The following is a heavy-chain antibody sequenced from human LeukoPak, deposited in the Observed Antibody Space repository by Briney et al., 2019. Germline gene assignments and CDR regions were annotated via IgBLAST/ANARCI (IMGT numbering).Heavy chain of an antibody. Sequence: EGSLRLSCAASGFTFSNYWMHWVRQAPGKELVRVSRIDTDGNSTRYADSVKGRFTISRDNSKDTLYLQMNSLRAEDTAVYYCGRVAPGGRHIDYWGQGTLVTVSS. J-gene: IGHJ4*02. CDR1: GFTFSNYW. CDR2: IDTDGNST. V-gene: IGHV3-74*01. CDR3: GRVAPGGRHIDY. D-gene: IGHD2-15*01.